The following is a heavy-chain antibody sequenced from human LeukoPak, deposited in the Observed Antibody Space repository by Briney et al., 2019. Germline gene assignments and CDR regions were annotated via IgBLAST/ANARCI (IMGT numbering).Heavy chain of an antibody. Sequence: GGSLKPSCALSGFTFSDTTMHWVRQAYGKGLEWVGRIRNTANNYATAYAASLKGTFTISRDDSKSTAYLQMNSLRTEDTAVYYCTAYCLGTSGHSSVDSWGQGTLVTVSS. J-gene: IGHJ4*02. D-gene: IGHD2-2*01. CDR3: TAYCLGTSGHSSVDS. V-gene: IGHV3-73*01. CDR1: GFTFSDTT. CDR2: IRNTANNYAT.